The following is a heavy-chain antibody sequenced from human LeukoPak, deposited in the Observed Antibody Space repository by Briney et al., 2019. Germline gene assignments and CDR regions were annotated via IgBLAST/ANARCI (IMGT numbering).Heavy chain of an antibody. V-gene: IGHV1-2*02. D-gene: IGHD6-19*01. J-gene: IGHJ4*02. CDR2: INPNSGGT. CDR1: GYTFTGYY. Sequence: ASVKVSCKASGYTFTGYYMHWVRQAPGQGLEWMGWINPNSGGTSYAQKFQGRVTMTRDTSISTAYMELSRLRSDDTAVYYCARWTSGIAVAEGYYWGQGTLVTVSS. CDR3: ARWTSGIAVAEGYY.